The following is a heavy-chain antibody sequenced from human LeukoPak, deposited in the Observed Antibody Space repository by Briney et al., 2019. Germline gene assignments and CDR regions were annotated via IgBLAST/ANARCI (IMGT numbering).Heavy chain of an antibody. CDR3: AIQALYYYDSSGYPLAWYFDL. D-gene: IGHD3-22*01. CDR1: GGSISSSSYY. CDR2: IYYSGST. V-gene: IGHV4-39*01. J-gene: IGHJ2*01. Sequence: SETLSLTCTVSGGSISSSSYYWGWIRQPPGKGLEWIGSIYYSGSTYYNPSLKSRVTISVDTSKNQFSLKLSSVTAADTAVYYCAIQALYYYDSSGYPLAWYFDLWGRGTLVTVSS.